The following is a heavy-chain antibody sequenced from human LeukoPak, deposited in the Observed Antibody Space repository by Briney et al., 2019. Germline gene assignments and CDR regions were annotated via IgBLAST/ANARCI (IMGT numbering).Heavy chain of an antibody. CDR2: TSGSGGST. V-gene: IGHV3-23*01. J-gene: IGHJ4*02. CDR3: AKRGSYDFWSGYYYDY. D-gene: IGHD3-3*01. CDR1: GFTFNNLA. Sequence: GGSLRLSCAASGFTFNNLAMSWVRQAPGKGQEWVSATSGSGGSTYYADSVKGRFTISRDNSKNTLHLQMNSLRADDTALYYCAKRGSYDFWSGYYYDYWGRGTPVTVSS.